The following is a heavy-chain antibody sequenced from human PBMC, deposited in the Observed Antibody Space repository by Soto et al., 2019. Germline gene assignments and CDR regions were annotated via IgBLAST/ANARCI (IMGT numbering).Heavy chain of an antibody. D-gene: IGHD3-22*01. CDR2: IIPIFGTA. CDR3: ARDVPPDHYYDSSLNYGMDV. V-gene: IGHV1-69*13. Sequence: GASVKVSCKASGGTFSSYAISWVRQAPGQGLEWMGGIIPIFGTANYAQKFQGRVTITADESTSTAYMELSSLRSEDTAVYYCARDVPPDHYYDSSLNYGMDVWGQGTTVTVSS. J-gene: IGHJ6*02. CDR1: GGTFSSYA.